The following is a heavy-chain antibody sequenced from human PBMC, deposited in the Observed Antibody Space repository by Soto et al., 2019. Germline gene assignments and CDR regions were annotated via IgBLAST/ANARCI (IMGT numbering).Heavy chain of an antibody. Sequence: GGSLRLSCVASRFTFSSYSMNWVRQAPGKGLEWVSYISYSSSTIYYADSVRGRFTISGENAKNSLYLQMNSLRDDDTAVYYCVRGILTDTYYYDGMDVWGQGTTVTVSS. CDR1: RFTFSSYS. V-gene: IGHV3-48*02. D-gene: IGHD3-9*01. CDR2: ISYSSSTI. CDR3: VRGILTDTYYYDGMDV. J-gene: IGHJ6*02.